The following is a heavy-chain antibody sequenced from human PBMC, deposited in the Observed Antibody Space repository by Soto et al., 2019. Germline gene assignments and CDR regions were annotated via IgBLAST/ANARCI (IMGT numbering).Heavy chain of an antibody. D-gene: IGHD6-19*01. V-gene: IGHV3-53*02. Sequence: EVPLVETGGGLIQPGGSLRLSCAASGFTVSSNYMSWVRQAPGKGLEWVSVIYSGGSTYYADSVKGRFTISRDNSKNTLYLQMNSLRAEDTAVYYCATEEQWGYGMDVWGQGTTVTVSS. CDR2: IYSGGST. CDR3: ATEEQWGYGMDV. CDR1: GFTVSSNY. J-gene: IGHJ6*02.